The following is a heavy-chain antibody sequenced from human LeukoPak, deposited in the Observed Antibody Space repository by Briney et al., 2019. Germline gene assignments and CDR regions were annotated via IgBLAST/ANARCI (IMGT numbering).Heavy chain of an antibody. D-gene: IGHD3-3*01. J-gene: IGHJ6*02. CDR1: GFTFSSYA. CDR3: ARGGDYYDFWSGYYNRYYYGMDV. V-gene: IGHV3-23*01. CDR2: ISGSGGST. Sequence: QPGGSLRLSCAASGFTFSSYAMSWVRQAPGKGLEWVSAISGSGGSTYYADSVKGRFTISRDNSKNTLYLQMNSLRAEDTAVYYCARGGDYYDFWSGYYNRYYYGMDVWGQGTTVTVSS.